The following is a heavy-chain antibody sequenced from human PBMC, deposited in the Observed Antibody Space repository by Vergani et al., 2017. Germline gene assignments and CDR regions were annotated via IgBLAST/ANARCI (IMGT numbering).Heavy chain of an antibody. CDR1: GFTFSSYA. Sequence: EVQLLESGGGLVQPGGSLRLSCAASGFTFSSYAMSWVRQAPGKGLEWVSTISGSGGSTYYADSVKGRFTISRDNSKNTLYLQMNSLRAEDTAVYYCAKVSNFWSGYYTGIDYYYYGMDVWGQGTTVTVSS. CDR2: ISGSGGST. D-gene: IGHD3-3*01. J-gene: IGHJ6*02. V-gene: IGHV3-23*01. CDR3: AKVSNFWSGYYTGIDYYYYGMDV.